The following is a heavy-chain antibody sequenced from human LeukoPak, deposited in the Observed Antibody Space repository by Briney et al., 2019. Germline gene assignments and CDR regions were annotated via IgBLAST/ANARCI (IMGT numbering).Heavy chain of an antibody. D-gene: IGHD5-24*01. V-gene: IGHV4-31*03. CDR2: IYYSGST. CDR3: ARGATTYGYKTFDP. Sequence: PSETLSLTCTVSGGSISSGDYYWSWIRQHPGKGLEWIGYIYYSGSTYYNPSLKSRVTISVDTSKNQFSLKLSSVTAADTAVYYCARGATTYGYKTFDPWGQGTLVTVSS. J-gene: IGHJ5*02. CDR1: GGSISSGDYY.